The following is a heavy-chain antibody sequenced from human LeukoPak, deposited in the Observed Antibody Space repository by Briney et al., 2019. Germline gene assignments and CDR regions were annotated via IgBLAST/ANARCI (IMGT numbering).Heavy chain of an antibody. CDR2: INHSGST. V-gene: IGHV4-34*01. J-gene: IGHJ4*02. CDR1: GGSFSGYY. D-gene: IGHD3-10*01. CDR3: ARLSRITMVRGVYRNFDY. Sequence: PSETLSLTCAVYGGSFSGYYWSWIRQPPGKGLEWIGEINHSGSTNYNPSLKSRVTISVDTSKNQFSLKLSSVTAADTAVYYCARLSRITMVRGVYRNFDYWGQGTLVTVSS.